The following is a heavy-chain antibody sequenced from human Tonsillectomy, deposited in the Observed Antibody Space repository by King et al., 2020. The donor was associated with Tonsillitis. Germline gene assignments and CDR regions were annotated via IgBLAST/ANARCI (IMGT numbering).Heavy chain of an antibody. CDR1: GSTLDNYW. CDR2: IKHDESGK. Sequence: VQLVESGGGLSQPGGSLRLPCAASGSTLDNYWMTWVAQAPGRGLEGVANIKHDESGKYYVDFVKGRFTISRDIAKNSLYLQMSGLRAEDTAVYYCSRLTYYGMDVWGQGTTVTVSS. CDR3: SRLTYYGMDV. J-gene: IGHJ6*02. V-gene: IGHV3-7*01.